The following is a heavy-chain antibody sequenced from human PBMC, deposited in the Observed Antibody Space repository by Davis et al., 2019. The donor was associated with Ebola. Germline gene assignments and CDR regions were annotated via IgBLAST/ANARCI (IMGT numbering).Heavy chain of an antibody. CDR2: MNPNSGNT. D-gene: IGHD4-17*01. Sequence: ASVKVSCKASGYTFTSYGISWVRQAPGQGLEWMGWMNPNSGNTGYAQKFQGRVTMTRNTSISTAYMELSSLRSEDTAVYYCASGYGDYYDAFDIWGQGTMVTVSS. V-gene: IGHV1-8*02. CDR3: ASGYGDYYDAFDI. J-gene: IGHJ3*02. CDR1: GYTFTSYG.